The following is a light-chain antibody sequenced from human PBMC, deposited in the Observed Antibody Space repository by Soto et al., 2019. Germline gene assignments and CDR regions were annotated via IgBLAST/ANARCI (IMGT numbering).Light chain of an antibody. CDR2: EVT. Sequence: QSVLTQPASVSGSLGQSITISCTGTSSDVGAYNYVSWYQQHPDKAPKLLIFEVTNRPSGVSGRFSGSKSGITASLSISGLQPEDEDDYYCTSYSSSSPVLFGGGTKLT. V-gene: IGLV2-14*01. CDR3: TSYSSSSPVL. CDR1: SSDVGAYNY. J-gene: IGLJ2*01.